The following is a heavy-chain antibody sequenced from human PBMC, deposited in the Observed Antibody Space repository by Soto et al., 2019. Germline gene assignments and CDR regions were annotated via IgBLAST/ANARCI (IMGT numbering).Heavy chain of an antibody. CDR2: ISRSSSTI. CDR1: GFTFSSYS. Sequence: PGGSLRLSCAASGFTFSSYSMNWVRQAPGKGLEWVSYISRSSSTIYYADSVKGRFTISRDNAKNSLYLQMNSLRAEDTAVYYCAKGWTSLRYFDWLLTPLGYWGQGTLVTVSS. V-gene: IGHV3-48*01. CDR3: AKGWTSLRYFDWLLTPLGY. D-gene: IGHD3-9*01. J-gene: IGHJ4*02.